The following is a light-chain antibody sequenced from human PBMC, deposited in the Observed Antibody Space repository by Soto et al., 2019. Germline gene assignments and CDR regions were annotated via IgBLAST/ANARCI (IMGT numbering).Light chain of an antibody. CDR3: SSYTTTRSVV. J-gene: IGLJ2*01. CDR1: SSDIGVYNY. Sequence: QSALTQPASVSGSPGQSITISCTGTSSDIGVYNYVSWYQQHPGKAPKLMIYEVGNRPSGVSNRFSGSKSGNTASLTISGLQAEGEGDYYCSSYTTTRSVVFGGGTKLTVL. CDR2: EVG. V-gene: IGLV2-14*01.